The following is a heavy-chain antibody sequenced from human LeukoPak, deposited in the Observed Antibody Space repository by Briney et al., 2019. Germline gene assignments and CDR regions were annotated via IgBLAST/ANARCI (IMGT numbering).Heavy chain of an antibody. CDR2: INAGNGNT. D-gene: IGHD3-3*01. CDR3: ARGGFLEWLLRTTYYYYGMDV. V-gene: IGHV1-3*01. J-gene: IGHJ6*02. Sequence: ASVKVSCKASGYTFTSYAMHWVRQAPGQRLEWMGWINAGNGNTKYSQKFQGRVTITRDTSASTAYMELSSLRSEDTAVYYCARGGFLEWLLRTTYYYYGMDVWGQGTTVTVSS. CDR1: GYTFTSYA.